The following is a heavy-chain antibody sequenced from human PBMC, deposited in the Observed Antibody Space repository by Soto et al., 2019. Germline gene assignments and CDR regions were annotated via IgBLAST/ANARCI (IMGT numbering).Heavy chain of an antibody. CDR2: ISAHNGNT. J-gene: IGHJ4*02. D-gene: IGHD1-26*01. Sequence: QVQLVQSGAEVKKPGASVKVSCKASGYTFTSYGISWVRQAPGQGLEWMGWISAHNGNTKYAQKLQGRVTTTTDTYTSTAYMELRSLRSDDTAGYYCARDLGGSYYAPVDYWGQGTLVTVSS. CDR3: ARDLGGSYYAPVDY. V-gene: IGHV1-18*01. CDR1: GYTFTSYG.